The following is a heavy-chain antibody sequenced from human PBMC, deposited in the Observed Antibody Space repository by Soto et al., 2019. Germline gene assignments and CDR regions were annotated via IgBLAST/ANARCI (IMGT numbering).Heavy chain of an antibody. V-gene: IGHV3-30*18. Sequence: QVQLVQSGGGVVQPGRSLRLSCAGSGFTFSSYGIHWVRQAPGKGLEWVALISYDGGNEKYTESVKDRFTMSIDDSHNVAYLQMSSLRTKDTAMYYCAKDRYSGTYPTDFDYWGQGHMVTVSS. CDR2: ISYDGGNE. J-gene: IGHJ4*02. CDR3: AKDRYSGTYPTDFDY. CDR1: GFTFSSYG. D-gene: IGHD1-26*01.